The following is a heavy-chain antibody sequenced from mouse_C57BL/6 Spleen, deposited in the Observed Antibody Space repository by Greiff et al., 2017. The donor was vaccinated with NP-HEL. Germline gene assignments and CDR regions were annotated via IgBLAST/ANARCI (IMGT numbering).Heavy chain of an antibody. CDR3: ARQLTGFDY. CDR1: GFTFSSYT. V-gene: IGHV5-9*01. D-gene: IGHD4-1*01. CDR2: ISGGGGNT. J-gene: IGHJ2*01. Sequence: EVQLVESGGGLVKPGGSLKLSCAASGFTFSSYTMSWVRQTPEKRLEWVATISGGGGNTYYPDSVKGRFTISRDNAKNTLYLQMSSLRSEDTALYYCARQLTGFDYWGQGTTLTVSS.